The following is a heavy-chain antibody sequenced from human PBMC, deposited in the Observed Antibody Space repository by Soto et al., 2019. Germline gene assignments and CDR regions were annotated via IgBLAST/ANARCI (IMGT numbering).Heavy chain of an antibody. V-gene: IGHV4-39*01. CDR2: IYYSGST. Sequence: PSETLSLTCTVSGGSISSSSYYWGWIRQPPGKGLEWIGSIYYSGSTYYNPSLKSRVTISVDTSKNQFSLKLSSVTAADTAVYYCARQGGDFWSGKYGMDVWGQGTTVTVSS. J-gene: IGHJ6*02. CDR3: ARQGGDFWSGKYGMDV. D-gene: IGHD3-3*01. CDR1: GGSISSSSYY.